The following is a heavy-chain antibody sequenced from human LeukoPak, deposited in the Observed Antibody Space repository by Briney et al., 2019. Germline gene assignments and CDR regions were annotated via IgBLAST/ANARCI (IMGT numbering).Heavy chain of an antibody. Sequence: GGSLRLSCAASGFTFSSYAMHWVRQAPGKGLEWVAVISYDGSNKYYADSVKGRFTISRDNSKNTLYLQMNSLRAEDTAVYYCARDSGTSSYYWFDSWGQGTLVTVSS. D-gene: IGHD2-2*01. CDR3: ARDSGTSSYYWFDS. J-gene: IGHJ5*01. CDR1: GFTFSSYA. CDR2: ISYDGSNK. V-gene: IGHV3-30-3*01.